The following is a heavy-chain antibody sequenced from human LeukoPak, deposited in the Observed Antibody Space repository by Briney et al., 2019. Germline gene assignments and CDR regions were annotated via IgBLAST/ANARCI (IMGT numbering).Heavy chain of an antibody. J-gene: IGHJ4*02. D-gene: IGHD6-13*01. Sequence: QSGGSLRLSCAASGFIFSSYWMHWVRQVPGKGLEWVANIKQDGSEKYYVDSVKGRFTISRDNAKNSLYLQMNSLRAEDTAMYYCARHGSSWFPYYFDYWGQGTLVTVSS. CDR2: IKQDGSEK. CDR1: GFIFSSYW. CDR3: ARHGSSWFPYYFDY. V-gene: IGHV3-7*01.